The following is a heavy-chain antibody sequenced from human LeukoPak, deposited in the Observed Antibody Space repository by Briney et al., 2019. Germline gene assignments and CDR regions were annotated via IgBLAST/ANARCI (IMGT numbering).Heavy chain of an antibody. CDR3: AKSVVVIESSYGMDV. D-gene: IGHD3-22*01. Sequence: GGSLRLSCAASGFTFSTYWMSWVRQAPGKGLELVANIKQDGSEKYYVDSVKGRFTISRDNNAKNSLYLQLNSLRADDTAVYYCAKSVVVIESSYGMDVWGQGTTVTVSS. CDR1: GFTFSTYW. CDR2: IKQDGSEK. V-gene: IGHV3-7*01. J-gene: IGHJ6*02.